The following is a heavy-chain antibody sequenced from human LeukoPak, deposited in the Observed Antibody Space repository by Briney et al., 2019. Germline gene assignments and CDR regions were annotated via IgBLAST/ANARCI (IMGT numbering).Heavy chain of an antibody. J-gene: IGHJ4*02. CDR1: GGSITSSSYY. CDR2: IYYSGST. CDR3: ATTPALAVAGTLDPKE. D-gene: IGHD6-19*01. Sequence: SETLSLTCTVSGGSITSSSYYWGWIRQPPGKGLEWIGSIYYSGSTYYNPSLKGRVTISVDTPKNQFSLKLSSVTAADTAVYYCATTPALAVAGTLDPKEWGQGTLVTVSS. V-gene: IGHV4-39*01.